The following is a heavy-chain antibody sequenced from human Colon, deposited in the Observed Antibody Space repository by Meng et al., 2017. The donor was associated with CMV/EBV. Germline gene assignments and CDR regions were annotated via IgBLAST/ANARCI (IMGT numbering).Heavy chain of an antibody. D-gene: IGHD2-21*02. J-gene: IGHJ4*02. V-gene: IGHV3-53*01. CDR3: ATSRAVTATDFDY. CDR2: IYSGGTT. Sequence: GGSLRLSCAASGFTFTPTYMMWVRQAPGKGLETVSFIYSGGTTYYADSVKGRFSISRDNTKNSVDLQMDTLRVEDTAVYYCATSRAVTATDFDYWGRGTRVTVSS. CDR1: GFTFTPTY.